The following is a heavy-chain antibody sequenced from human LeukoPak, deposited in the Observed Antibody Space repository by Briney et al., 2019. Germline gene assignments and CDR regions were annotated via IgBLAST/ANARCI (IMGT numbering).Heavy chain of an antibody. J-gene: IGHJ4*02. Sequence: GGSLRLSCAASGFTFSSYAFIWVRQSPERGLQWVSSITGSGAGTNYADSVKGRFTISRDNSKNTVYLQMNSLRAEDTAIYYCATSSGSFGYWGQGTLVTVSS. D-gene: IGHD1-26*01. CDR2: ITGSGAGT. V-gene: IGHV3-23*01. CDR3: ATSSGSFGY. CDR1: GFTFSSYA.